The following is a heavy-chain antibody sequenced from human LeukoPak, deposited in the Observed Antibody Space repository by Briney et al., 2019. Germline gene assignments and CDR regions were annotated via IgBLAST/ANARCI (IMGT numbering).Heavy chain of an antibody. J-gene: IGHJ4*02. CDR2: ISSSSSYI. CDR3: ASLTPTVVVAATGQIDY. V-gene: IGHV3-21*01. Sequence: PGGSLRLSCAASGFTFSDNYMNWVRQAPGKGLEWVSSISSSSSYIYYADSVKGRFTISRDNAKNSLYLQMNSLRAEDTAVYYCASLTPTVVVAATGQIDYWGQGTLVTVSS. D-gene: IGHD2-15*01. CDR1: GFTFSDNY.